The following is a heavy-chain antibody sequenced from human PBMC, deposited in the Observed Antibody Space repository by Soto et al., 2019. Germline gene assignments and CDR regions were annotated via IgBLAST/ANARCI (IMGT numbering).Heavy chain of an antibody. CDR3: ARVWSGYPMNDY. V-gene: IGHV1-24*01. CDR1: GYTVTDLS. D-gene: IGHD3-3*01. CDR2: FDPEEGET. J-gene: IGHJ4*02. Sequence: ASVKVSCKVSGYTVTDLSIHWVRQAPGKGLEWMGGFDPEEGETFYAQKFQGRVTMTEDTSTDTAYMELSSLRSEDTAVYYCARVWSGYPMNDYWGQGTLVTVSS.